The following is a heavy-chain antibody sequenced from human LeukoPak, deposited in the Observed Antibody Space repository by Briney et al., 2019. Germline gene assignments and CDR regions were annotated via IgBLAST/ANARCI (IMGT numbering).Heavy chain of an antibody. CDR2: ISSSSSYT. Sequence: RAGGSLRLSCAASGFTLSDYYMSWIRQAPGKGLEWVSYISSSSSYTNYADSVKGRFTISRDNAKNSLYLQMYSLRAEDTAVYFCAREDGYCSGGNCYPYFDSWGQGTLVTVSS. CDR3: AREDGYCSGGNCYPYFDS. J-gene: IGHJ4*02. D-gene: IGHD2-15*01. CDR1: GFTLSDYY. V-gene: IGHV3-11*06.